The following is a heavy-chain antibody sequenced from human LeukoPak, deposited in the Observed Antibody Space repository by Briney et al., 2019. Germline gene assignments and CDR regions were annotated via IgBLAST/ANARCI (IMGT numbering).Heavy chain of an antibody. D-gene: IGHD4-17*01. CDR3: TRDRNYGDLGYDAFDI. V-gene: IGHV3-7*01. CDR2: IRGDGRQK. Sequence: PGGSLRLSCAASGFTFSSYGMHWVRQAPGKGLEWVANIRGDGRQKYYLDSVKGRFTISRDNAKNSLYLQMNSLRAEDTGVYYCTRDRNYGDLGYDAFDIWGQGTMVTVSS. CDR1: GFTFSSYG. J-gene: IGHJ3*02.